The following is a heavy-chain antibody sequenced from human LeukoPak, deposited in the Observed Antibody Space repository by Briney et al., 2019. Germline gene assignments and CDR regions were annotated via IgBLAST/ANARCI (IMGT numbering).Heavy chain of an antibody. V-gene: IGHV4-34*01. CDR2: INHSGST. Sequence: SETLSLTCAVYGGSFTGYYWSWIRQPPGKGLEWIGEINHSGSTNYNPSLKSRVTISVDTSKNQFSLKRSSVTAADTAIYYCAGGGYYGSANDFRFDPWGEGTLVTVSS. CDR1: GGSFTGYY. D-gene: IGHD3-10*01. CDR3: AGGGYYGSANDFRFDP. J-gene: IGHJ5*02.